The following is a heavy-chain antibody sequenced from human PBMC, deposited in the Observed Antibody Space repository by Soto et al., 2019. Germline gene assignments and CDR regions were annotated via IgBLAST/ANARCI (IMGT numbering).Heavy chain of an antibody. Sequence: GDSLKISFEGSGYSFTSYWISWVRQMPGRGLEWMGRIDPSDSYTNYSPSFQGHVTISADKSITTVFLQWSSLRASDTAMYYCARQIYDSDTGPNFQYYFDSWGQGTPVTVSS. CDR2: IDPSDSYT. J-gene: IGHJ4*02. V-gene: IGHV5-10-1*01. D-gene: IGHD3-22*01. CDR3: ARQIYDSDTGPNFQYYFDS. CDR1: GYSFTSYW.